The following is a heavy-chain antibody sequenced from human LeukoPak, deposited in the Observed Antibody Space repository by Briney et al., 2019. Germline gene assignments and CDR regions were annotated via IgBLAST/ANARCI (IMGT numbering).Heavy chain of an antibody. D-gene: IGHD1-26*01. CDR1: GDSVSNENFY. CDR2: IYYSGST. J-gene: IGHJ4*02. V-gene: IGHV4-39*01. Sequence: SETLSLTCSVSGDSVSNENFYWGWIRQPPGKGLEWIGSIYYSGSTYYNPSLNSRVTISGDTSKNQFSLKLSSVTAADTAVYYCARHAKGGSYYGNWGQGTLVTVSS. CDR3: ARHAKGGSYYGN.